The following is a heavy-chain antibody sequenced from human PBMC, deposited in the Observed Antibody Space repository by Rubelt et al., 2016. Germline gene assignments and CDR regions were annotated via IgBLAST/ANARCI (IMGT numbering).Heavy chain of an antibody. CDR2: INSAGSST. CDR1: GSSFSTSW. J-gene: IGHJ4*02. CDR3: AKDAYSSGWSYFDY. V-gene: IGHV3-74*01. Sequence: EVQLVESGGGLVQPGGSLRLSCAASGSSFSTSWMHWVRQVPGKGLVWVSRINSAGSSTTYADSWKGRFTISRGNARNMVLLQMNSLRVEDTAVYYCAKDAYSSGWSYFDYWGQGTLVTVSS. D-gene: IGHD6-19*01.